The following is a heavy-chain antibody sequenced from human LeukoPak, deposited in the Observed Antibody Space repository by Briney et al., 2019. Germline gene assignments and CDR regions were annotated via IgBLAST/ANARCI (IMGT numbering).Heavy chain of an antibody. CDR3: ARADTFLYYMDV. CDR1: GYTFTGYY. J-gene: IGHJ6*03. D-gene: IGHD5-18*01. Sequence: GASVKVSCEASGYTFTGYYMHWVRQAPGQGLEWMGWINPNSGGTNYAQKFQGRVTMTRDTSISTAYMELSRLRSDDTAVYYCARADTFLYYMDVWGKGTTVTVSS. V-gene: IGHV1-2*02. CDR2: INPNSGGT.